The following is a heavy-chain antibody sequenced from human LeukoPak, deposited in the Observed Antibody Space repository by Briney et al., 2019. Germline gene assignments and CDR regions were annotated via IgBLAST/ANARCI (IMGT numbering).Heavy chain of an antibody. D-gene: IGHD6-19*01. J-gene: IGHJ5*02. CDR2: INHSGST. CDR1: GGSFSGYY. CDR3: ATNVEDSTGWSYNWSDP. Sequence: SETLSLTFAVYGGSFSGYYCSWIRQPPGKGLEWIGEINHSGSTNYNPSLKSRVTISVDTSKNQFSLKLSSVTAADTAVYYCATNVEDSTGWSYNWSDPWGQGTLVTVSS. V-gene: IGHV4-34*01.